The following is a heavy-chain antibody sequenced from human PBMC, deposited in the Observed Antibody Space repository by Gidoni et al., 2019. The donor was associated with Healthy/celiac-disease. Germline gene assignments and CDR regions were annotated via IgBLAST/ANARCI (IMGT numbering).Heavy chain of an antibody. CDR2: IRSKANSYAT. J-gene: IGHJ3*02. Sequence: EVQLVESGGGLVQPGGSLQLSCAASGFTFSGSAMHWVRQASGKGLEWVGRIRSKANSYATAYAASVKGRFTISRDDSKNTAYLQMNSLKTEDTAVYYCTRHYLSYYYDSSGPGRGHNDAFDIWGQGTMVTVSS. D-gene: IGHD3-22*01. V-gene: IGHV3-73*02. CDR3: TRHYLSYYYDSSGPGRGHNDAFDI. CDR1: GFTFSGSA.